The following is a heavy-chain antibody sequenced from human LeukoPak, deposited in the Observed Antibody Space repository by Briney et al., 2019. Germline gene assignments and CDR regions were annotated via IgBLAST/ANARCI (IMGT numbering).Heavy chain of an antibody. Sequence: ASVMVSCKASGYTFTSYGISWVRQAPGQGLEWMGGIIPIFGTANYAQKFQGRVTITADESTSTAYMELSSLRSEDTAVYYCARGRGDGYNSGAFDIWGQGTMVTVSS. CDR1: GYTFTSYG. CDR2: IIPIFGTA. CDR3: ARGRGDGYNSGAFDI. D-gene: IGHD5-24*01. J-gene: IGHJ3*02. V-gene: IGHV1-69*13.